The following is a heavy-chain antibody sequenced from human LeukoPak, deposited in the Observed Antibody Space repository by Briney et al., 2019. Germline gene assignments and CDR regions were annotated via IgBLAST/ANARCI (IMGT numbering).Heavy chain of an antibody. D-gene: IGHD6-13*01. CDR1: GYTFTGYY. CDR2: INPNSGGT. Sequence: GASVKVSCKASGYTFTGYYMHWVRQAPGQGLEWMGWINPNSGGTNYAQKFQGRVTMTRDTSISTAYMELSRLRSDDTAVYYCAREDSSRGRNYFDYWGQGTLVTVSS. V-gene: IGHV1-2*02. CDR3: AREDSSRGRNYFDY. J-gene: IGHJ4*02.